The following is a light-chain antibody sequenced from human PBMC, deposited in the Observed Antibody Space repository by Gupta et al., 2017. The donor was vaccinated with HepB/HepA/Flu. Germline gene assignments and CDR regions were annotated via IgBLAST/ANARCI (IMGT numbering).Light chain of an antibody. CDR1: QSISTY. CDR3: QQSDTAVFT. V-gene: IGKV1-39*01. J-gene: IGKJ3*01. Sequence: DIQMTQSPSSLSASVGDRVTITCRASQSISTYLNWYQQKPGKVPKLLIYGASNLQSGVPSRFSGSGSGTDFTLTISSLQPEDFATYYCQQSDTAVFTFGPGTNVNIK. CDR2: GAS.